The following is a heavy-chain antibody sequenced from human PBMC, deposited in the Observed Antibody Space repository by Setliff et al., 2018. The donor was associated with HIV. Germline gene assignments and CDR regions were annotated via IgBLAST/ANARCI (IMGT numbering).Heavy chain of an antibody. J-gene: IGHJ6*03. V-gene: IGHV7-4-1*01. Sequence: ASVKVSCKASGYSLTSYSINWVRQAPGQGLEWMGCINCNAGNPTYAHGFTGRFVFSVDTPVSTAYLQIFSLKTEDTAVYYCTRDHTPPPNYDFWSGQIDLRNIFYYMDVWGTGSPVTVSS. CDR1: GYSLTSYS. CDR2: INCNAGNP. CDR3: TRDHTPPPNYDFWSGQIDLRNIFYYMDV. D-gene: IGHD3-3*01.